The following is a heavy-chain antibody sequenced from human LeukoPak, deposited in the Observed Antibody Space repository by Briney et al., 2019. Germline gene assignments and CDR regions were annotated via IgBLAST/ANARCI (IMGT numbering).Heavy chain of an antibody. V-gene: IGHV4-39*07. Sequence: SETLSLTCTVSGGSISSYYWGWIRQPPGKGLEWIGSIYYSGSTYYNPSLKSRVTISVDTSKNQFSLKLSSVTAADTAVYYCARVSAAAGTAFDYWGQGTLVTVSS. CDR3: ARVSAAAGTAFDY. CDR1: GGSISSYY. D-gene: IGHD6-13*01. J-gene: IGHJ4*02. CDR2: IYYSGST.